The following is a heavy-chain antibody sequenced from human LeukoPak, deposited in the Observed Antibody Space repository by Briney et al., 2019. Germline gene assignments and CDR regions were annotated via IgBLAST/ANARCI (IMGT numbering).Heavy chain of an antibody. Sequence: AGGSLRLSCTASGFTFADYPMSWVRQAPGKGLGWVANIIQDGSEKYYVDSVKGRFTISRDNAKNSLYLQMNSLRAEDTAVYYCARDVGVDYWGQGTLVTVSS. D-gene: IGHD1-26*01. V-gene: IGHV3-7*01. CDR3: ARDVGVDY. CDR1: GFTFADYP. J-gene: IGHJ4*02. CDR2: IIQDGSEK.